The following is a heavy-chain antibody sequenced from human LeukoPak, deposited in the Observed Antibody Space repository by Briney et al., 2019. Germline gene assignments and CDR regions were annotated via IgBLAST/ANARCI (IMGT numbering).Heavy chain of an antibody. J-gene: IGHJ3*02. CDR2: ISYDGSNK. Sequence: GRSLRLSCAASGFTFSSYAMHWVRQAPGKGLEWVAVISYDGSNKYYADSVKGRFTISRDNSKNTLYLQMNSLRAEDAAVYYCARALYSSSPDAFDIWGQGTMVTVSS. D-gene: IGHD6-13*01. CDR3: ARALYSSSPDAFDI. V-gene: IGHV3-30-3*01. CDR1: GFTFSSYA.